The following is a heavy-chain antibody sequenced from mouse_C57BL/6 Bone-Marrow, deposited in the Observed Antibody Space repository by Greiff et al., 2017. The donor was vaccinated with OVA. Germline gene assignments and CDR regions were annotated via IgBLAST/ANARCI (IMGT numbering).Heavy chain of an antibody. Sequence: EVKLVESGAELVRPGASVKLSCTASGFNIKDDYMHWVKQRPEQGLEWIGWIDPENGDTEYASRFQGKATITADTSSNTAYLQLSSLTSEDTAVYYCTTRGSMKGAMDYWGQGTSVTVSS. J-gene: IGHJ4*01. V-gene: IGHV14-4*01. CDR1: GFNIKDDY. D-gene: IGHD2-10*02. CDR3: TTRGSMKGAMDY. CDR2: IDPENGDT.